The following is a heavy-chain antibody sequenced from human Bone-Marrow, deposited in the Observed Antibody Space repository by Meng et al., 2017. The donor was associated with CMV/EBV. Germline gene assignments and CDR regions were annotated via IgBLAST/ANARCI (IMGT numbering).Heavy chain of an antibody. Sequence: GESLKISCAASGFSFSKYWMHWVRQVPGKGLVWVSRTNEDGTITNYADCVKGRFTISRDNAKNALYLQMNSLRAEDTAVYYCAKDLPTQWLVGGDELDIWGQGTMVTVSS. CDR2: TNEDGTIT. D-gene: IGHD6-19*01. CDR1: GFSFSKYW. J-gene: IGHJ3*02. V-gene: IGHV3-74*01. CDR3: AKDLPTQWLVGGDELDI.